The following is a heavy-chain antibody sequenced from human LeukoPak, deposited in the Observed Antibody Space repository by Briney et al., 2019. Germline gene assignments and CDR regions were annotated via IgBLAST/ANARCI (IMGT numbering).Heavy chain of an antibody. Sequence: PGGSLRLSCAASGFSFRTYSFHWVRQAPDKGLEWVAPISKDGNNRLYAESLKGRLNISRDTSKNTVFLEINSLGHNDTALYYCARAENFWSGLLDYWGQGTLVTVSS. J-gene: IGHJ4*02. V-gene: IGHV3-30-3*01. CDR2: ISKDGNNR. CDR3: ARAENFWSGLLDY. CDR1: GFSFRTYS. D-gene: IGHD3-3*01.